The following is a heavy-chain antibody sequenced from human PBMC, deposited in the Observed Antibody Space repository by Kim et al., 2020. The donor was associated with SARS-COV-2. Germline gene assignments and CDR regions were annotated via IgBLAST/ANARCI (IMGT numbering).Heavy chain of an antibody. Sequence: GGSLRLSCAASGFSFSDYAMAWVRQAPGKGLEWVSGISGRHSNTYYADSVKGRFTIARDISKNALYLQMSSLTADDSAVYYCAKDPVPNTPFASTFDSWGQGTLVTVSS. CDR1: GFSFSDYA. CDR2: ISGRHSNT. J-gene: IGHJ4*02. CDR3: AKDPVPNTPFASTFDS. V-gene: IGHV3-23*01.